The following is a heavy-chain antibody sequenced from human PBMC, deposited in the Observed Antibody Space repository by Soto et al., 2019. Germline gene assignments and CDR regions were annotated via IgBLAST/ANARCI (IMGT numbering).Heavy chain of an antibody. CDR1: GFTFSSYA. D-gene: IGHD3-3*01. Sequence: SLRLSCAASGFTFSSYAMHWVRQAPGKGLEWVAVISYDGSNKYYADSVKGRFTISRDNSKNTLYLQMNSLRAEDTAVYYCARGEYYDFWSGYSPGYYYGMDVWGQGTTVTVSS. CDR3: ARGEYYDFWSGYSPGYYYGMDV. J-gene: IGHJ6*02. CDR2: ISYDGSNK. V-gene: IGHV3-30-3*01.